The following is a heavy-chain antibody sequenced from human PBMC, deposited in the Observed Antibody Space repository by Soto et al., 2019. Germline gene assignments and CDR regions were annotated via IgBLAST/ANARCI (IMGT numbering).Heavy chain of an antibody. J-gene: IGHJ3*02. CDR3: ARGAHIVVVVAATDQDAFDI. CDR1: GFTFSSYA. V-gene: IGHV3-30-3*01. Sequence: PGGSLRLSCAASGFTFSSYAMHWVRQAPGKGLEWVAVISYDGSNKYYADSVKGRFTISRDNSKNTLYLQMNSLRAEDTAVYYYARGAHIVVVVAATDQDAFDIWGQGTMVTVS. CDR2: ISYDGSNK. D-gene: IGHD2-15*01.